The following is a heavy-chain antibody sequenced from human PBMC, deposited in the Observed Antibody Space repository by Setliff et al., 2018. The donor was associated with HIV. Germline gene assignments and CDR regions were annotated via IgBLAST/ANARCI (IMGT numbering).Heavy chain of an antibody. CDR3: ARDGDSGTLYDAFDI. Sequence: PSETLSLTCALYGGSFSDYYWSWIRQPPGKGLEWIGSIYHSGSTYYNPSLKSRVTISVDTSTDQFSLKVSSVTAADTAVYYCARDGDSGTLYDAFDIWGQGTMVTVSS. CDR2: IYHSGST. V-gene: IGHV4-34*01. D-gene: IGHD1-26*01. J-gene: IGHJ3*02. CDR1: GGSFSDYY.